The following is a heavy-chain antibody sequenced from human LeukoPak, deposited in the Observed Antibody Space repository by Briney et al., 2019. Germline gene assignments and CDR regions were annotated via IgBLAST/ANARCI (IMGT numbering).Heavy chain of an antibody. J-gene: IGHJ4*02. D-gene: IGHD3-22*01. CDR3: AKDGYSKPAVVIYFDY. Sequence: GGSLRLSCAASGFTFSSYGVHWVRQAPGKGLEWVAVLSYDGSDKYYADSVKGRFTISRDNSKNTLYLQMNSLRAEDTAVYYCAKDGYSKPAVVIYFDYWGQGTLVTVSS. V-gene: IGHV3-30*18. CDR1: GFTFSSYG. CDR2: LSYDGSDK.